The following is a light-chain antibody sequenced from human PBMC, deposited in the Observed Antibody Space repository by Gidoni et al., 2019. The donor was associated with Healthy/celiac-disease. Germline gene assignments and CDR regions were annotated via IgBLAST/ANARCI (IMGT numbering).Light chain of an antibody. J-gene: IGKJ2*01. CDR1: QSVSSSY. CDR3: QQYGSSPYT. Sequence: DIVLTQSPGSLSLSPGESATLACRASQSVSSSYLAWYQQKPGQAPRLLIYGASSRATGIPHRFSGSGSGTDFTLTISRLEPEDFAVYYCQQYGSSPYTFGQGTKLEIK. V-gene: IGKV3-20*01. CDR2: GAS.